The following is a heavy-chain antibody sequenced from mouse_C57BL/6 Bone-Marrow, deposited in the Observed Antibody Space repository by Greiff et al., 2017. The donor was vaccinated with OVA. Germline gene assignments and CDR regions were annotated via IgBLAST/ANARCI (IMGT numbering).Heavy chain of an antibody. V-gene: IGHV1-20*01. CDR1: GYSFTGYF. D-gene: IGHD1-1*01. Sequence: EVQRVESGPELVKPGDSVKISCKASGYSFTGYFMNWVMQSHGKSLEWIGRINPYNGDTFYNQKFKGKATLTVDKSSSTAHMELRSLTSEDSAVYYCARDYYGSWYYFDYWGQGTTLTVSS. CDR3: ARDYYGSWYYFDY. CDR2: INPYNGDT. J-gene: IGHJ2*01.